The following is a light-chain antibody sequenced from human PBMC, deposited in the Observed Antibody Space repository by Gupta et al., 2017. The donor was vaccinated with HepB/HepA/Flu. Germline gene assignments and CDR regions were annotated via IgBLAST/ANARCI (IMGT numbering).Light chain of an antibody. CDR2: NNN. CDR3: ATWDYSVNGRV. CDR1: TSNVGSHA. V-gene: IGLV1-44*01. J-gene: IGLJ3*02. Sequence: QSVLTQPPSASGTPGQRVTISCCESTSNVGSHAVTGYQQVTRTAPKFLIYNNNERDAGVPDRFSDAKYGTSATLATPVLRAEDEADYYCATWDYSVNGRVFGGGTKLTVL.